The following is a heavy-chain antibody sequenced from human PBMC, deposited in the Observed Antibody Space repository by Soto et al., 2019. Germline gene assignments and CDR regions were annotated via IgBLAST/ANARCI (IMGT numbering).Heavy chain of an antibody. Sequence: SETLSLTCTVSGGSISSGDYYWSWIRQPPGKGLEWIGYIYYSGSTYYDPSLKCRVTISVDTSKNQFSLKLSSVTAADTAVYYCARASTVVTDVWGQGTTVTVSS. J-gene: IGHJ6*02. D-gene: IGHD4-17*01. CDR3: ARASTVVTDV. V-gene: IGHV4-30-4*02. CDR2: IYYSGST. CDR1: GGSISSGDYY.